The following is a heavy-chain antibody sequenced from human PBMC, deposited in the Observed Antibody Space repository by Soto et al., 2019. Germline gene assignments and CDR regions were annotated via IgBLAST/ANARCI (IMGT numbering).Heavy chain of an antibody. CDR3: ARGHYGSGDKRPYYDYIWGSSGYYYYYYMDV. CDR1: GGSFSGYY. V-gene: IGHV4-34*01. J-gene: IGHJ6*03. D-gene: IGHD3-16*01. CDR2: INHIGST. Sequence: QVQLQQWGAGLLKPSETLSLTCAVYGGSFSGYYWGWIRQPPGKGLEWMGEINHIGSTNYNPPLKSRFTISVDTSKNQFSLKLSSVTAADTAVYYCARGHYGSGDKRPYYDYIWGSSGYYYYYYMDVWGKGTTVTVSS.